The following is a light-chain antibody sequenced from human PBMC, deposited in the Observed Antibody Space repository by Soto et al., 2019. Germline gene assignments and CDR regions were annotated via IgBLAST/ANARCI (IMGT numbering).Light chain of an antibody. J-gene: IGKJ1*01. V-gene: IGKV1-5*03. CDR2: KAS. CDR3: QQYGTSLWT. CDR1: QSISSW. Sequence: DIQMTQSPSTLSASVGDRITITCRASQSISSWLAWYQQKPGKAPKLLIYKASSLESGVPSRFSGSGSGTDFTLTISRVEPEDFALYYCQQYGTSLWTFGQGTKVDIK.